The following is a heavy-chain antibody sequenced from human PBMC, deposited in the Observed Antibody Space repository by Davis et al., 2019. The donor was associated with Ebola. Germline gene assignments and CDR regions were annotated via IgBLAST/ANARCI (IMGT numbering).Heavy chain of an antibody. CDR2: VYYGGST. D-gene: IGHD2-2*01. Sequence: MPSEALSLTCTVSGGSISSSSFYWGWIRQAPAKGLEWIGSVYYGGSTYYNPSLKSRVTISVDTSKSQFSLKLSSVTAADTAVYYCARGAVPDKKSWFDPWGQGTLVTVSS. CDR3: ARGAVPDKKSWFDP. J-gene: IGHJ5*02. CDR1: GGSISSSSFY. V-gene: IGHV4-39*01.